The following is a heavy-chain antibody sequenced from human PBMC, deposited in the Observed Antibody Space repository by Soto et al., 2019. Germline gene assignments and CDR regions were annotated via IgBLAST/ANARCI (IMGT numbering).Heavy chain of an antibody. CDR2: ISYDGSNK. D-gene: IGHD6-13*01. V-gene: IGHV3-30-3*01. J-gene: IGHJ4*02. CDR1: GFTFSSYA. Sequence: GGSLRLSCAASGFTFSSYAMHWVRQAPGKGLEWVAVISYDGSNKYYADSVKGRFTISRDNSKNTLYLQMNSLRAEDTAVYYCARPSEKYSRSYPGLDYWGKGTLVTVAS. CDR3: ARPSEKYSRSYPGLDY.